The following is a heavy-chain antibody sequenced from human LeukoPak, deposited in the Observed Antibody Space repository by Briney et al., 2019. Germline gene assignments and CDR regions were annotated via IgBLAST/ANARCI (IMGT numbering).Heavy chain of an antibody. Sequence: GGSLRLSCAASGFTFSSYWMSWVRQAPGKGLEWVSSISSSSSYIYYADSVKGRFTVSRDNAKNSLYLQMNTLRAEDTAVYYCATHIAEATALHYWGQGTLVTVSS. V-gene: IGHV3-21*04. CDR3: ATHIAEATALHY. J-gene: IGHJ4*02. D-gene: IGHD6-13*01. CDR1: GFTFSSYW. CDR2: ISSSSSYI.